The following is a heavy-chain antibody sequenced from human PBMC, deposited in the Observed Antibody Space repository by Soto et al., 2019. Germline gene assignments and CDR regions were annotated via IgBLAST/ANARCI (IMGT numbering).Heavy chain of an antibody. Sequence: EVQLLESGGGLVQPGGSLRLSCAASGFSFSNHAMNWVRQPPGKGLEWVSVISGRGDTTYYADSVKGRFTISSDNSKNPVYLQMNSLRDQDTAVYYCAKTPQWLAPPDVWGQGTTVTASS. CDR2: ISGRGDTT. D-gene: IGHD6-19*01. CDR1: GFSFSNHA. V-gene: IGHV3-23*01. CDR3: AKTPQWLAPPDV. J-gene: IGHJ6*02.